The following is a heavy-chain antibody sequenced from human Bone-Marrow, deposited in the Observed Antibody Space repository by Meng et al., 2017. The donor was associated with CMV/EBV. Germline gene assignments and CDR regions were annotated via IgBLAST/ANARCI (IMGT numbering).Heavy chain of an antibody. CDR2: IYYSGST. CDR1: GGSISSYY. D-gene: IGHD6-13*01. J-gene: IGHJ4*02. Sequence: SETLSLTCTVSGGSISSYYWSWIRQPPGKGLEWIGYIYYSGSTNYNPSLKSRVTISLDTSKTQFSLKLSSVTAADTAVYYCAIARGIAAPFDYWGQGTLVTVSS. V-gene: IGHV4-59*01. CDR3: AIARGIAAPFDY.